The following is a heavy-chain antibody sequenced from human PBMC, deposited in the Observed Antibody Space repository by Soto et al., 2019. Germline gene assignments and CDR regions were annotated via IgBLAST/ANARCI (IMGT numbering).Heavy chain of an antibody. D-gene: IGHD3-22*01. V-gene: IGHV1-18*01. Sequence: ASVKVSCKASGYTFTSYYISWVRQAPGQGLEWMGWISAYNGNTNYALNVQGRVTMTTDTSTTTAYMELRSLRSDDTAVYYCARGYYYDNSGMFYFDYWGQGTLVTVSS. CDR3: ARGYYYDNSGMFYFDY. J-gene: IGHJ4*02. CDR2: ISAYNGNT. CDR1: GYTFTSYY.